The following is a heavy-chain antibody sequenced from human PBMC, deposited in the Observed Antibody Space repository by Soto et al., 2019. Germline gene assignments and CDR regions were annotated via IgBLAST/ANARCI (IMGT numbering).Heavy chain of an antibody. V-gene: IGHV3-21*01. D-gene: IGHD5-18*01. J-gene: IGHJ4*02. CDR1: GFTFSSYS. CDR3: ARRGTAMVTGEFDY. Sequence: GSLRLSCAASGFTFSSYSMNWVRQAPGKGLEWVSSISSSSSYIYYADSVKGRFTISRDNAKNSLYLQMNSLRAEDTAVYYCARRGTAMVTGEFDYWGQGTLVTVSS. CDR2: ISSSSSYI.